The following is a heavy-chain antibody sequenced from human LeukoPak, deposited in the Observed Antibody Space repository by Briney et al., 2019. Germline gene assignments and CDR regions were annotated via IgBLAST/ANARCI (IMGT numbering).Heavy chain of an antibody. CDR3: ARVDNWNEVTDDY. J-gene: IGHJ4*02. D-gene: IGHD1-20*01. CDR2: ISSSGKYI. V-gene: IGHV3-21*01. Sequence: KPGGSLRLSCAASGFTFSTYAMTWVRQAPGKGLEWVSSISSSGKYIYYADSVKGRFTISRDNARNSLYLQMNSLRAEDTAVYYCARVDNWNEVTDDYWGQGTLVTVSS. CDR1: GFTFSTYA.